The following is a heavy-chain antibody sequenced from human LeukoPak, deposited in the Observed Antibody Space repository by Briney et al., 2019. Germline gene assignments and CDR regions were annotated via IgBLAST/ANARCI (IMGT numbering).Heavy chain of an antibody. J-gene: IGHJ4*02. Sequence: GGSLRLSCAASGLTFDDYAMHWVRQAPGKGLEWVSGISWNSGSIGYADSVKGRFTISRDNAKNSLYLQMNSLRAEDTALYYCAKDMGITMVRGVITAQPFDYWGQGTLVTVSS. CDR3: AKDMGITMVRGVITAQPFDY. CDR1: GLTFDDYA. D-gene: IGHD3-10*01. V-gene: IGHV3-9*01. CDR2: ISWNSGSI.